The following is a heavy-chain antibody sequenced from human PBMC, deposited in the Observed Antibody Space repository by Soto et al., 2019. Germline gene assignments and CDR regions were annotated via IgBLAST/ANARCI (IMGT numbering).Heavy chain of an antibody. V-gene: IGHV5-51*01. Sequence: GESLKISCKGSGYSFTSYWIGWVRQVPGKGLEWMGIIYPGDSDTRYSPSFQGQVTISADKSISTAYLQWSSLKASDTAMYYCARHKGYYDIFHVAFDIWGQGTMVTVS. J-gene: IGHJ3*02. CDR2: IYPGDSDT. CDR1: GYSFTSYW. D-gene: IGHD3-9*01. CDR3: ARHKGYYDIFHVAFDI.